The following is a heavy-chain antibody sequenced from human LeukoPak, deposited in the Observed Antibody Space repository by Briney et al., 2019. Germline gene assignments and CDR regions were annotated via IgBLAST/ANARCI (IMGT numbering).Heavy chain of an antibody. CDR3: ARPPHT. CDR2: ISSNGGST. J-gene: IGHJ4*02. CDR1: GFTFSSYA. V-gene: IGHV3-64*01. Sequence: GGSLRISCAASGFTFSSYAMHWVRQAPGKGLEYVSAISSNGGSTYYANSVKGRFTISRDNSKNTLYLQMGSLRAEDMAVYYCARPPHTWGQGTLVTVSS.